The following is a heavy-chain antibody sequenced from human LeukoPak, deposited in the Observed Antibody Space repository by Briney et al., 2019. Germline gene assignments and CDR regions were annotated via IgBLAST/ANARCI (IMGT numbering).Heavy chain of an antibody. J-gene: IGHJ3*02. V-gene: IGHV1-3*01. CDR1: GYTFTSYA. Sequence: ASVKVSCKASGYTFTSYAMHWVRQAPGQRLEWMGWINAGNGNTKYSQKFQGRVTITRDTSASTAYMELSSLRSEDTAVYYCARRGDDSSGYYYGEAFDIWGQGTMVTVSS. CDR2: INAGNGNT. D-gene: IGHD3-22*01. CDR3: ARRGDDSSGYYYGEAFDI.